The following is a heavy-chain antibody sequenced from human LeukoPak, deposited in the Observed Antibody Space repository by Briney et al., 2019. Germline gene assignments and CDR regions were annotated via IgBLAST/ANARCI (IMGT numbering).Heavy chain of an antibody. CDR1: GGSISSSSYY. CDR2: IYYSGST. CDR3: ARATREAARYWYFDL. D-gene: IGHD6-6*01. Sequence: SETLSLTCTVSGGSISSSSYYWGWIRQPPGKGLEWIGSIYYSGSTYYNPSLKSRVTISIDTSKDQFSLKLSTVTAADTAVYFCARATREAARYWYFDLWGRGTLVTVSS. J-gene: IGHJ2*01. V-gene: IGHV4-39*07.